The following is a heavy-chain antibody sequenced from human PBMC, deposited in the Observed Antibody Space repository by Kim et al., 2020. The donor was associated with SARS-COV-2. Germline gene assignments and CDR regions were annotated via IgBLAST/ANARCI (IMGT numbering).Heavy chain of an antibody. D-gene: IGHD2-2*01. V-gene: IGHV5-51*01. J-gene: IGHJ3*02. CDR1: GHIFTTYW. CDR2: IYPGDSDT. CDR3: ASHPKGRGCRSNSCHRGDAFDI. Sequence: GESLKISCTGSGHIFTTYWIAWVRQMPGKGLEWMGIIYPGDSDTVYNPSFQGQVTFSADKSINTAYLHWSSLKASDTAMYYCASHPKGRGCRSNSCHRGDAFDIWGQGTMVTVSS.